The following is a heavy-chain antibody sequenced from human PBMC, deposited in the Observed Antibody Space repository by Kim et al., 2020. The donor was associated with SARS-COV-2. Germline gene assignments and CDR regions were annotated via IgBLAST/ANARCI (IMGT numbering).Heavy chain of an antibody. D-gene: IGHD3-16*01. CDR3: ARDWGDY. Sequence: QDESRSYNVDSVRGLFTISRDNAENSFYLQMNSLRADDTAVSYCARDWGDYWGQGTLVTVSS. V-gene: IGHV3-7*03. CDR2: QDESRS. J-gene: IGHJ4*02.